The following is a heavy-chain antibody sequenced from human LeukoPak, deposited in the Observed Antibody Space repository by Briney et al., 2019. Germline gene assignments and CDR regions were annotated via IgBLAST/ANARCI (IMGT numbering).Heavy chain of an antibody. CDR1: GYTFTSYD. CDR3: ARGLRGWQLVRGWFDS. V-gene: IGHV1-8*03. CDR2: MNPNSGNT. D-gene: IGHD6-6*01. J-gene: IGHJ5*01. Sequence: ASVKVSCKASGYTFTSYDINWVRQATGQGLEWMGWMNPNSGNTGYVQKFQGRVTITRNTSISTAYMELSSLRSEDTAVYYCARGLRGWQLVRGWFDSWGQGTLVTVSS.